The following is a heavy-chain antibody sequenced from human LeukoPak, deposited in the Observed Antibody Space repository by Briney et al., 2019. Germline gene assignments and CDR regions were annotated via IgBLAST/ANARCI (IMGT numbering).Heavy chain of an antibody. V-gene: IGHV3-23*01. CDR3: AKLNVDIVVVPAAMIDY. Sequence: GGSLRLSCAASGFTFSSYGMSWVRQAPGKGLEWVSAISGSGGSTYYADSVQGRFTISRDNSKNTLSLQMNSLRAEDTAVYYCAKLNVDIVVVPAAMIDYWGQGTLVTVSS. CDR2: ISGSGGST. J-gene: IGHJ4*02. CDR1: GFTFSSYG. D-gene: IGHD2-2*01.